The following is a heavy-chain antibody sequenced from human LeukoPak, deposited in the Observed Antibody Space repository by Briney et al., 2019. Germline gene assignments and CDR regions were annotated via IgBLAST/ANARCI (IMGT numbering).Heavy chain of an antibody. CDR3: ARGYGDYLGHFDY. J-gene: IGHJ4*02. D-gene: IGHD4-17*01. CDR1: GFSFSSYG. CDR2: IRYDGSDK. Sequence: GGSLRLSCEVSGFSFSSYGMHWVRQAPGKGLEWVAFIRYDGSDKYYADSVKGRFTISRDNSKNTLYLQMNSLRAEDTAVYYCARGYGDYLGHFDYWGQGTLVTVSS. V-gene: IGHV3-30*02.